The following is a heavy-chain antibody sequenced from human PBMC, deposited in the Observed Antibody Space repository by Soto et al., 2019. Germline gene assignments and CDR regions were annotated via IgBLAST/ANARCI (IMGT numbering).Heavy chain of an antibody. Sequence: EVQLVESGGGLDQPGGSLRLSCAASGFTLSSNYMNWVRQAPGKGLEWVSVIYSGGGTYYADSVKGRFTISRDNSKTTLYLQMNSLRAEDTAVYFCARGGNYGDFYLDYWGQGTLVTVSS. V-gene: IGHV3-66*01. CDR1: GFTLSSNY. CDR3: ARGGNYGDFYLDY. CDR2: IYSGGGT. D-gene: IGHD4-17*01. J-gene: IGHJ4*02.